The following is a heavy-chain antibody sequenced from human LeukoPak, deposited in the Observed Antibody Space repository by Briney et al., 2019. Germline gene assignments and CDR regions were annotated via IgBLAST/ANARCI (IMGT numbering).Heavy chain of an antibody. V-gene: IGHV3-30*04. CDR2: ISSDGRNK. CDR3: ARDPMADFDY. D-gene: IGHD2-8*01. J-gene: IGHJ4*02. CDR1: RFTFITYA. Sequence: PGGSLRLSCAASRFTFITYAMHWVRQAPGKGLEWVAVISSDGRNKIYADSVKGRFTISRDNSKNTLFRQMNSLRTEDTAVYYCARDPMADFDYWGQGTLVTVSS.